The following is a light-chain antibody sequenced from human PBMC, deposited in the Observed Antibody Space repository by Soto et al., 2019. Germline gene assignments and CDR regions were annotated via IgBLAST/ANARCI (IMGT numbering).Light chain of an antibody. V-gene: IGKV1-5*01. CDR1: QSISSW. Sequence: DIQMTQSPSTLSASVGDRVTITCRASQSISSWLAWYQQKPGKAPKLLIYDASSLESGVPSRFSGSGSGTEFSLTISSLQPDDFATNDCQQYNSYSPLTFGGGTKVEIK. J-gene: IGKJ4*01. CDR3: QQYNSYSPLT. CDR2: DAS.